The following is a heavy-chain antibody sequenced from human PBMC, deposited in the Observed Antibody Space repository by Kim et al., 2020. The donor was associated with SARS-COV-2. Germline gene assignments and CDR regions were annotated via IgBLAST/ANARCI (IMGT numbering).Heavy chain of an antibody. CDR2: IYYSGST. D-gene: IGHD3-10*01. Sequence: SETLSLTCTVSGGSISSSSYYWGWIRQPPGKGLEWIGSIYYSGSTYYNPSLKSRVTISVDTSKNQFSLKLSSVTAADTAVYYCARGHYGSGSQPHGWFDPWGQGTLVTVSS. J-gene: IGHJ5*02. CDR1: GGSISSSSYY. V-gene: IGHV4-39*01. CDR3: ARGHYGSGSQPHGWFDP.